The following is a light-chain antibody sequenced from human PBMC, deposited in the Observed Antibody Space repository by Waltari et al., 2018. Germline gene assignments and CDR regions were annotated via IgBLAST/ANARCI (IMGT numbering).Light chain of an antibody. Sequence: QSALTQPASVSASPGQSITISCTGTSSDVGGYNYASWYQQHPGNAPKLLIYEVTNRPSGVSNRFSGSKSGNTASLTISGLQAEDEADYFCSSYSSSVTVVFGGGTKLTVL. CDR1: SSDVGGYNY. CDR3: SSYSSSVTVV. V-gene: IGLV2-14*01. CDR2: EVT. J-gene: IGLJ2*01.